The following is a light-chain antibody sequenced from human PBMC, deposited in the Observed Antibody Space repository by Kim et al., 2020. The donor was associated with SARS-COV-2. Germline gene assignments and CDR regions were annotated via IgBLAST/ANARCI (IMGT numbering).Light chain of an antibody. CDR1: NSNIGSNS. J-gene: IGLJ3*02. CDR3: ATWDDSLRGWV. Sequence: GQRVPISCSGSNSNIGSNSVYWYQQLPGTAPKLLIYRNYERPSGVPGRFSGSKSGTSVSLAISGLRAEDEADYYCATWDDSLRGWVFGGGTQLTVL. V-gene: IGLV1-47*01. CDR2: RNY.